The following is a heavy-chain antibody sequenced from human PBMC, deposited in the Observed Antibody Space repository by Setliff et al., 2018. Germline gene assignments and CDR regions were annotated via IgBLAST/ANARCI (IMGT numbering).Heavy chain of an antibody. D-gene: IGHD3-22*01. J-gene: IGHJ6*03. V-gene: IGHV4-31*03. Sequence: SETLSLTCTVSGASISSGGYYWSWIRQHPGKGLEWIGYIHYSGSTYYNPSLKSRLTISVDTSKNQFSLKLSSVTAADTAVYFCARAGSTYYWGGYYYYYYYMDVWGRGTTVTVSS. CDR3: ARAGSTYYWGGYYYYYYYMDV. CDR1: GASISSGGYY. CDR2: IHYSGST.